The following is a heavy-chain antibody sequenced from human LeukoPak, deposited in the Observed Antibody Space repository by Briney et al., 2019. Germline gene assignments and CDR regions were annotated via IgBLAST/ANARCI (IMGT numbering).Heavy chain of an antibody. CDR3: ARVFDAAFVDY. Sequence: TLSLTCTVSGGSISSGGYYWSWIRQHPGKGLEWIGYIYYSGSTYYNPSLKSRVTISVDRSKNQFSLKLSSVTAADTAVYYCARVFDAAFVDYWGQGTLVTVSS. CDR2: IYYSGST. J-gene: IGHJ4*02. CDR1: GGSISSGGYY. D-gene: IGHD3-9*01. V-gene: IGHV4-31*03.